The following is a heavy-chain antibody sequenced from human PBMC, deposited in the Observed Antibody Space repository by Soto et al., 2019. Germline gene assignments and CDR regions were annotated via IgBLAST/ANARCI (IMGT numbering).Heavy chain of an antibody. V-gene: IGHV4-31*03. J-gene: IGHJ6*02. Sequence: SETLSLTCTVSGGSISSGGYYWSWIRQHPGKGLEWIGYIYYSGSTYYNPSLKSRVTISVDTSKNQFSLKLSSLTAADTAVYYCARINSNYYYYGMDVWGQGTTVTVSS. CDR1: GGSISSGGYY. CDR2: IYYSGST. CDR3: ARINSNYYYYGMDV. D-gene: IGHD4-4*01.